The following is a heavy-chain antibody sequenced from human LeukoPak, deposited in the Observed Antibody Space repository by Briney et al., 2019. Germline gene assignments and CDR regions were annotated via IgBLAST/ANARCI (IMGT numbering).Heavy chain of an antibody. V-gene: IGHV3-48*01. D-gene: IGHD3-16*01. J-gene: IGHJ4*02. Sequence: GGSLRLSCAASGFTFSSYSMDWVRQAPGKGPEWVSYISTTGTNTHYADSVKGRFTISRDNAKNSVDLHLSSLRAEDTAVYYRTRDLSMIFGGVNFDSWGQGTLVTVSS. CDR2: ISTTGTNT. CDR3: TRDLSMIFGGVNFDS. CDR1: GFTFSSYS.